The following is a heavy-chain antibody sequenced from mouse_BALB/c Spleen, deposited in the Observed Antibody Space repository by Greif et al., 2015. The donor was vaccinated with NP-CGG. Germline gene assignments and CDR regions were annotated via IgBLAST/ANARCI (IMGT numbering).Heavy chain of an antibody. CDR3: ARCDYSWFAY. J-gene: IGHJ3*01. CDR1: GFNIKDYY. V-gene: IGHV14-1*02. CDR2: IDPENGNT. D-gene: IGHD2-4*01. Sequence: VQLQQSGAELVRPGALVKLSCKASGFNIKDYYMHWVKQRPEQGLEWIGWIDPENGNTIYDPKFQGKASITADTSSNTAYLQLSSLTSEDTAVYYCARCDYSWFAYWGQGTLVTVSA.